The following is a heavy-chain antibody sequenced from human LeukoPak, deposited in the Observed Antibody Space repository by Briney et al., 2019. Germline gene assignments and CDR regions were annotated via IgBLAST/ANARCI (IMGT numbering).Heavy chain of an antibody. D-gene: IGHD2-8*01. CDR3: ARLTDYTYSWFFYYYYMDV. J-gene: IGHJ6*03. CDR2: IYYSGKT. V-gene: IGHV4-39*01. Sequence: SETLSLTCTVSGGSITKSPSYWGWIRQRPGKGLEWIGTIYYSGKTYYNPSLKSRVTISVDTSKNFSLKLSSVTAADTAVYYCARLTDYTYSWFFYYYYMDVCGRGTSVTVSS. CDR1: GGSITKSPSY.